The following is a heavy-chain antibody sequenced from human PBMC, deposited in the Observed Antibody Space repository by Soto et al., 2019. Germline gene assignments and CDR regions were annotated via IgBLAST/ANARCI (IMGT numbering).Heavy chain of an antibody. CDR3: ARILNTRGSGWYYFAY. V-gene: IGHV2-70*18. CDR1: GGSISSGDYY. D-gene: IGHD6-19*01. J-gene: IGHJ4*02. Sequence: TLSLTCTVSGGSISSGDYYWSWIRQPPGKALEWLALIDWGDEKYYSTSLKTRLTISKDTSKNQVVLTMTNMDPVDTATYYCARILNTRGSGWYYFAYWGQGTLVTVSS. CDR2: IDWGDEK.